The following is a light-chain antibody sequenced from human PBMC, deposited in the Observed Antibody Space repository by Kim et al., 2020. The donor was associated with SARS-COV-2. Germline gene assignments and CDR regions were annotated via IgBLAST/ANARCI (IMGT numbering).Light chain of an antibody. Sequence: EIVMTQSPATLSVSAGERASVCGRGSEGGGGGLGGYQQKPGQAPRLLIYGASTRATGIPARFSGSGSGTEFTLTISSLQSEDFAVYYCQQYNNWPPLTFGGGTKVDIK. CDR3: QQYNNWPPLT. CDR2: GAS. J-gene: IGKJ4*01. CDR1: EGGGGG. V-gene: IGKV3-15*01.